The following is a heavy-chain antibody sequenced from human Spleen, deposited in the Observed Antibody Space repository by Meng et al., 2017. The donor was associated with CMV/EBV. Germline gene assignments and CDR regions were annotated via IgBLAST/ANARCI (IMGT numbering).Heavy chain of an antibody. CDR3: ARLGYSYGDDY. Sequence: ASVKVSCKTSGYTFTDYFIHWVRQAPGQGLEWMGWINPNSGGTNYAQKFQGRVTMTRDTSISTAYMELSRLRSDDTAVYYCARLGYSYGDDYWGQGTLVTVSS. CDR2: INPNSGGT. J-gene: IGHJ4*02. CDR1: GYTFTDYF. D-gene: IGHD5-18*01. V-gene: IGHV1-2*02.